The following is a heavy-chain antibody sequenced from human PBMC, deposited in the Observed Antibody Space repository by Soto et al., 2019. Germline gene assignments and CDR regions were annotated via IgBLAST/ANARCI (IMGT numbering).Heavy chain of an antibody. Sequence: SETLSLTCTVSGGSISSYYWSWIRQPPGKGLEWIGYIYYSGSTNYNPSLKSRVTISVDTSKNQFSLKLSSVTAADTAVYYCARQGYSSSWYDYWGQGTLVTVSS. CDR3: ARQGYSSSWYDY. J-gene: IGHJ4*02. CDR1: GGSISSYY. V-gene: IGHV4-59*08. D-gene: IGHD6-13*01. CDR2: IYYSGST.